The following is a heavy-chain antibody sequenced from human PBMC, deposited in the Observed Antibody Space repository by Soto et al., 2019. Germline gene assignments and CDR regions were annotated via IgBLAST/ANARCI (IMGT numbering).Heavy chain of an antibody. CDR3: AKDQYSSCWYGL. D-gene: IGHD6-19*01. Sequence: EVQLLESGGGLVQPGGSLRLSCAASGFTFSSYAMTWVRQAPGKGLELVSAITGSGGTTYYADSVKGRFTISRDNSKNALYLQMNSRRADDTAVYYCAKDQYSSCWYGLWGQGTLVTVSS. J-gene: IGHJ4*02. CDR2: ITGSGGTT. V-gene: IGHV3-23*01. CDR1: GFTFSSYA.